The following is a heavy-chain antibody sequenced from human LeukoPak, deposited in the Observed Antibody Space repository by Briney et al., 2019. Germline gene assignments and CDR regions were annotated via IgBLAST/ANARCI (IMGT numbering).Heavy chain of an antibody. CDR2: ISGSGGST. V-gene: IGHV3-23*01. J-gene: IGHJ4*02. CDR1: GFTFSSYA. Sequence: PGGFLRLSCAASGFTFSSYAMSWVRQAPGKGLEWVSAISGSGGSTYYADSVKGRFTISRDNSKNTLYLQLNSLRAEDTAVYYCAAKGTGTTPYWGQGTLVTVSS. D-gene: IGHD1-7*01. CDR3: AAKGTGTTPY.